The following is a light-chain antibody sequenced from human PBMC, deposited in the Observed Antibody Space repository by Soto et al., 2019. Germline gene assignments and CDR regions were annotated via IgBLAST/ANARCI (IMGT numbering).Light chain of an antibody. CDR2: GAS. Sequence: EIVMTQSPATLSVSPGERATLSCRASQSVRNNLAWYQQKPGQAPRLLIYGASTRATGIPARFSGSGSGTEFTLTISSLQSEDFAVYFCQHYGTFGPGTKVDIK. CDR3: QHYGT. J-gene: IGKJ3*01. V-gene: IGKV3-15*01. CDR1: QSVRNN.